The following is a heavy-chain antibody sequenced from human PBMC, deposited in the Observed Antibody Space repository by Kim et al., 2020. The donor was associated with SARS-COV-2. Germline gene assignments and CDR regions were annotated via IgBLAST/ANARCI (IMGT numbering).Heavy chain of an antibody. CDR1: GGSISSSAYY. J-gene: IGHJ4*02. CDR2: VYYTGST. Sequence: SETLSLTCTVSGGSISSSAYYWGWIRQPPGKGLEWIGSVYYTGSTYYNPSLKSRDTISVDTSKNQFPLKLSSVTAADTAVYYCAIHFLGMSILFLGLHQFDYWGQGTLVTVS. D-gene: IGHD2-2*02. CDR3: AIHFLGMSILFLGLHQFDY. V-gene: IGHV4-39*01.